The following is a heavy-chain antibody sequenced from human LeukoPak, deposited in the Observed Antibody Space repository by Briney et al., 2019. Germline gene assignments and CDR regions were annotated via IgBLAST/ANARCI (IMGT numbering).Heavy chain of an antibody. CDR2: ISNSGGST. V-gene: IGHV3-23*01. J-gene: IGHJ3*02. CDR1: GFTFSSYD. CDR3: AKGPIEGAFDI. Sequence: GGSLRLSCAASGFTFSSYDMTWVRHPPGKGLEWVSSISNSGGSTYYADSVKGRFTIYRDNSKNTLYLQMYSLRAEVTAIYYCAKGPIEGAFDIWVQGTMVGVCS. D-gene: IGHD2/OR15-2a*01.